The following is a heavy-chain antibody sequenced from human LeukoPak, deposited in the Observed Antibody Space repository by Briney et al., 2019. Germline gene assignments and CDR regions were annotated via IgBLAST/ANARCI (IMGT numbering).Heavy chain of an antibody. Sequence: GGSLRLSCAASGFTFSSYAMHWVRQAPGKGLEWVAVVSYDGSNKYYADSVKGRFTISRDNSKNTLYLQMNSLRAEDTALYYCARDRATHSSSWFDSWGQGTLVTVSS. V-gene: IGHV3-30*04. CDR2: VSYDGSNK. J-gene: IGHJ5*01. CDR1: GFTFSSYA. CDR3: ARDRATHSSSWFDS. D-gene: IGHD6-19*01.